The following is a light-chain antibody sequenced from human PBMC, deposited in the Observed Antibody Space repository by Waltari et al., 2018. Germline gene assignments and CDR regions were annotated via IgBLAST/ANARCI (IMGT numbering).Light chain of an antibody. J-gene: IGLJ3*02. CDR3: QSFYSSLSASV. V-gene: IGLV1-40*01. Sequence: QSVLTQPPSMSGAPGQKVTIPCTGGSSNFGAGYDVPWYQQFTGTAPKLLIFGNTNRPAGGPCRFSGSRSCTSTALAIAGLQSEDEAVYYCQSFYSSLSASVFGGGTKLTVL. CDR1: SSNFGAGYD. CDR2: GNT.